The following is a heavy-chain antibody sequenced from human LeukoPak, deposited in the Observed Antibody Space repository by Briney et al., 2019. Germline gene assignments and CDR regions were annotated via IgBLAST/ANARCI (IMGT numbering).Heavy chain of an antibody. CDR2: IKQDGSEE. D-gene: IGHD4-17*01. CDR1: GFTFRSYW. Sequence: RESPRLSCAASGFTFRSYWMTWVCQAPGKGLEWVANIKQDGSEEYYVNSVKGRFTISRDNAKNSLYLQMNSLRAEDTAVYYCARSTVTTWDYWGEGAVDTVSS. J-gene: IGHJ4*02. V-gene: IGHV3-7*05. CDR3: ARSTVTTWDY.